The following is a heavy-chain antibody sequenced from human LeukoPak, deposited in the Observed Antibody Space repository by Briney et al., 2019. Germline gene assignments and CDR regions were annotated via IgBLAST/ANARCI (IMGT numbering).Heavy chain of an antibody. Sequence: PSETLSLTSTVSGGTISSYYWSWIRQPPGKGLEWIGYIYYSGSTNYNPSLKSRVTISEDTSKNQFSLKLSSVTAADTAVYYCARDQSSWFDPWGQGTLVTVSS. D-gene: IGHD1-26*01. CDR1: GGTISSYY. CDR3: ARDQSSWFDP. CDR2: IYYSGST. V-gene: IGHV4-59*01. J-gene: IGHJ5*02.